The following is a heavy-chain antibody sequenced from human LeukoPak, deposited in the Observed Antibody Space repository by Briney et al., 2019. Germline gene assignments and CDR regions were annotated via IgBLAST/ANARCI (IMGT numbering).Heavy chain of an antibody. V-gene: IGHV4-39*07. J-gene: IGHJ3*02. Sequence: SETLSLTCTLSGDSISSTSFYWAWIRQPPGKGLECIGTIFYSGITYYSSTLKSRVTISVDSSKNQFSLKLSSVTVADTAVYFCARSGPAAGRPDAFDIWGQGTMVTVSS. CDR2: IFYSGIT. CDR1: GDSISSTSFY. CDR3: ARSGPAAGRPDAFDI. D-gene: IGHD2-2*01.